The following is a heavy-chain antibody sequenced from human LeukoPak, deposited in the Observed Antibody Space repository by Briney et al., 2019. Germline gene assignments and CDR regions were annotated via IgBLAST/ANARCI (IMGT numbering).Heavy chain of an antibody. CDR2: IRSDGSNK. Sequence: GGSLRLSWAASGFTFGSYGMHWVRQAPGKGLEWVTFIRSDGSNKYYADSVKGRFTISRDNSKNTLYLQMNSLRAEDTAVYYCATRAGAYSHPYDYWGQGTLVTVSS. D-gene: IGHD4/OR15-4a*01. J-gene: IGHJ4*02. V-gene: IGHV3-30*02. CDR1: GFTFGSYG. CDR3: ATRAGAYSHPYDY.